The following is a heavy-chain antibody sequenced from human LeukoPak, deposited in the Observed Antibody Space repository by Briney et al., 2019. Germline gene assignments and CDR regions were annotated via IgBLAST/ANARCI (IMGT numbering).Heavy chain of an antibody. CDR2: IYFSGST. CDR1: GGSISSGAYS. CDR3: ASSLPFVWYFDY. D-gene: IGHD6-6*01. J-gene: IGHJ4*02. Sequence: PSQTLSLTCTVSGGSISSGAYSWSWIRQLPGKGLEWIGYIYFSGSTYYNPSLKSRVTISIDTSKNQFSLKLSSVTAADTAVYYCASSLPFVWYFDYWGQGTLVTVSS. V-gene: IGHV4-31*02.